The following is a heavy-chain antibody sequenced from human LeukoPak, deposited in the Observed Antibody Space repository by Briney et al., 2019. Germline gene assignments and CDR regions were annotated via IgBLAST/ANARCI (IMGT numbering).Heavy chain of an antibody. CDR3: ARALYDFWSGYYTDAFDI. CDR1: GYTFTSYY. D-gene: IGHD3-3*01. V-gene: IGHV1-46*01. Sequence: ASVQVSCKATGYTFTSYYMHWVRQAPGQGLEWMGIINPSGGSTSYAQKFQGRVTMTRDTSTSTVYMELSSLRSEDTAVYYCARALYDFWSGYYTDAFDIWGQGTMVTVSS. CDR2: INPSGGST. J-gene: IGHJ3*02.